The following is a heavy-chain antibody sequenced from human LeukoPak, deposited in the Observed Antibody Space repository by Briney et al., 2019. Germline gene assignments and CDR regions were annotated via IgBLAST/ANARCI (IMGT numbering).Heavy chain of an antibody. Sequence: GGSLRLSCAASGFTFTTYWMSWVRQAPGKGLEWVANIKQDGSEKYYVDSVKGRFTISRDNAKNSLSLQMNSLRAEDAAVYYCARGSGYSYGRDYWGQGTLVTVSS. J-gene: IGHJ4*02. V-gene: IGHV3-7*01. D-gene: IGHD5-18*01. CDR1: GFTFTTYW. CDR2: IKQDGSEK. CDR3: ARGSGYSYGRDY.